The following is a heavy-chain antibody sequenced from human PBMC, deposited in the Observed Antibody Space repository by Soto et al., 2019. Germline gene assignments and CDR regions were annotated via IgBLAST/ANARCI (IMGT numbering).Heavy chain of an antibody. D-gene: IGHD6-6*01. CDR1: GGSISSYY. Sequence: SETLSLTCTVSGGSISSYYWSWIRQPPGKGLEWIGYIYYSGSTNYNPSLKSRVTISVDTSKNQFSLKLSSVTAADTAVYYCARHFSEYSSPNPLDYWGQGTLVTVSS. J-gene: IGHJ4*02. V-gene: IGHV4-59*08. CDR2: IYYSGST. CDR3: ARHFSEYSSPNPLDY.